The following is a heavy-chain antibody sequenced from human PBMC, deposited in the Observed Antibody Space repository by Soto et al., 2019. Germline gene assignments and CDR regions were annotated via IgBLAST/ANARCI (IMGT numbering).Heavy chain of an antibody. V-gene: IGHV4-31*03. CDR3: ARGGGITMVRGPTFDL. D-gene: IGHD3-10*01. Sequence: QVQLQESGPGLVKPSQTLSLTCTVSGGSISSGGYYWSWIRQHPGKGLEWIGYIYYSGSTYYNPSLRSRVTISGDTSKNQFALKRSSVTAADTAVYYCARGGGITMVRGPTFDLWGRGTLVTVSS. J-gene: IGHJ2*01. CDR2: IYYSGST. CDR1: GGSISSGGYY.